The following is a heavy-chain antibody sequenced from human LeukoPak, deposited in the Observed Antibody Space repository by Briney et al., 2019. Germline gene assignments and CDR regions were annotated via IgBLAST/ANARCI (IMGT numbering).Heavy chain of an antibody. V-gene: IGHV3-48*03. D-gene: IGHD5-24*01. J-gene: IGHJ6*03. Sequence: GGSLRLSCAAAGFTFSSYEMNWVRQAPGKGLEWVSYISSSGSTIYYADSVKGRFTISRDNAKNSLYLQMNSLRAEDTAVYYCARSPEIYYMDVWGKGTTVTVSS. CDR1: GFTFSSYE. CDR2: ISSSGSTI. CDR3: ARSPEIYYMDV.